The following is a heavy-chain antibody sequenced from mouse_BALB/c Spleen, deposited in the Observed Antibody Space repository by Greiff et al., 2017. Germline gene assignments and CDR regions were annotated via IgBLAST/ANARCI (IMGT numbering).Heavy chain of an antibody. D-gene: IGHD1-1*01. CDR1: GFNIKDTY. CDR2: IDPANGNT. Sequence: EVQLQQSGAELVKPGASVKLSCTASGFNIKDTYMHWVKQRPEQGLEWIGRIDPANGNTKYDPKFQGKATITADTSSNTAYLQLSSLTSEDTAVYYCARNYVVQAWFAYWGQGTLVTVSA. V-gene: IGHV14-3*02. J-gene: IGHJ3*01. CDR3: ARNYVVQAWFAY.